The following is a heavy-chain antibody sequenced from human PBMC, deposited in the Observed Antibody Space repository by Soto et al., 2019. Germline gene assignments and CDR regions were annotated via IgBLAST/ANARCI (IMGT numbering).Heavy chain of an antibody. V-gene: IGHV3-33*01. CDR2: IWYDGSNK. CDR1: GFTFSSYG. CDR3: ASGEGWFGELSRRTMDV. Sequence: GGSLRLSCAASGFTFSSYGMHWVRQAPGKGLEWVAVIWYDGSNKYYTDSVKGRFTISRDNSKNTLYLQMNSLRAEDTAVYYCASGEGWFGELSRRTMDVWGKGTTVTVSS. D-gene: IGHD3-10*01. J-gene: IGHJ6*03.